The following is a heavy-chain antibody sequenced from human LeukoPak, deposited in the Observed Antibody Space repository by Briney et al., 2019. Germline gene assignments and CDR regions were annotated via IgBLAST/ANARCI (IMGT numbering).Heavy chain of an antibody. CDR2: FYHSGST. CDR3: ARHLYYYGSGSYSMYFYYFMDV. J-gene: IGHJ6*03. Sequence: SETLSLTCAVSGYSISSGYYWGWIRQPPGKGLEWIGSFYHSGSTYYNPSLKSRVTISVDTSKNQFSLKLSSVTAADTAVYYCARHLYYYGSGSYSMYFYYFMDVWGKGTTVTVSS. CDR1: GYSISSGYY. V-gene: IGHV4-38-2*01. D-gene: IGHD3-10*01.